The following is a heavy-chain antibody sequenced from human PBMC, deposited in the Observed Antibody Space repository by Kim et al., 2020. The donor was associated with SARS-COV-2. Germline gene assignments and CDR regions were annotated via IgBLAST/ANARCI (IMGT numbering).Heavy chain of an antibody. CDR1: GFTFSSYW. Sequence: GGSLRLSCAASGFTFSSYWMSWVRQAPGKGLEWVANIKQDGSEKYYVDSVKGRFTISRDNAKNSLYLQMNSLRAEDTAVYYCARVKSASDVALYYYYGMDVWGQGTTVTVSS. V-gene: IGHV3-7*03. J-gene: IGHJ6*02. D-gene: IGHD2-21*01. CDR2: IKQDGSEK. CDR3: ARVKSASDVALYYYYGMDV.